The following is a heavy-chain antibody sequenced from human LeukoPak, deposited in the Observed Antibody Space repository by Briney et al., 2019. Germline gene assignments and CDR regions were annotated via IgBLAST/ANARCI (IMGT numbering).Heavy chain of an antibody. J-gene: IGHJ4*02. V-gene: IGHV3-23*01. CDR2: VSDSGTMT. CDR3: AKAWELLDYYFDY. Sequence: HPGGSLRLSCAASGFTFSNYAMNWVRQAPGKGLEWVSGVSDSGTMTYYARSVKGRFTISRDNSKNTLYLQMNSLRAEDTAIYYCAKAWELLDYYFDYWGQGTLVTVSS. D-gene: IGHD1-26*01. CDR1: GFTFSNYA.